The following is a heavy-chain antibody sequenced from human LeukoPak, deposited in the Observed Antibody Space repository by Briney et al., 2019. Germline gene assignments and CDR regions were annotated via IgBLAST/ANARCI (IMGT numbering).Heavy chain of an antibody. V-gene: IGHV4-31*03. CDR3: ARGRYNSKTDFDY. CDR1: GGSISSGGYY. D-gene: IGHD3-16*02. CDR2: IYYSGST. J-gene: IGHJ4*02. Sequence: SQTLSLTCTVSGGSISSGGYYWSWIRQHPGKGLEWIGYIYYSGSTYYNPSLKSRVTISVDTSKNQFSLRLFSVSAADTAVYYCARGRYNSKTDFDYWGQGTLVTVSS.